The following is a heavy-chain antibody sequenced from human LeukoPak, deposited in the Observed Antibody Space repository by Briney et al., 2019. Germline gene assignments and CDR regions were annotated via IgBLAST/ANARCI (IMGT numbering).Heavy chain of an antibody. D-gene: IGHD3-3*02. CDR3: ASISSGR. V-gene: IGHV4-59*01. CDR1: GGSISNFY. CDR2: IYYSGST. Sequence: PSETLSLTCTVSGGSISNFYWSWIRQPPGEGLEWIGYIYYSGSTNYNPPLKSRVTISVDTSKNQFSLKLSSVTAADTAVYYCASISSGRWGQGTLVTVSS. J-gene: IGHJ4*02.